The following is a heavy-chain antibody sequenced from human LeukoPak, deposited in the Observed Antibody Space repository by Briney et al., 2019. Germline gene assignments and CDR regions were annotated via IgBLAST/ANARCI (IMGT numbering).Heavy chain of an antibody. CDR2: MNPNGGNT. D-gene: IGHD3-3*01. J-gene: IGHJ6*03. V-gene: IGHV1-8*01. CDR3: ARGLTIFGVVGPMDV. CDR1: GYTFTSYD. Sequence: GASVKVSCKASGYTFTSYDINWVRQATGQGLEWMGWMNPNGGNTGYAQKFQGRVTMTRNTSISTAYMELSSLRSEDTAVYYCARGLTIFGVVGPMDVWGKGTTVTVSS.